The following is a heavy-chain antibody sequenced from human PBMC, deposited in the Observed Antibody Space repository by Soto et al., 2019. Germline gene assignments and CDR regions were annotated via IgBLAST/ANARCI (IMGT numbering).Heavy chain of an antibody. CDR2: ISYSGST. Sequence: SETLSLTCTVSGGSVNSPNYYWGWIRQPPGKGLEWIGYISYSGSTYYNPSLKSRVTISADTSKNQFSLRMNSMIAADTAVYYCARADPDASVGYWGQGTLVTVSS. J-gene: IGHJ4*02. D-gene: IGHD2-15*01. CDR1: GGSVNSPNYY. CDR3: ARADPDASVGY. V-gene: IGHV4-61*01.